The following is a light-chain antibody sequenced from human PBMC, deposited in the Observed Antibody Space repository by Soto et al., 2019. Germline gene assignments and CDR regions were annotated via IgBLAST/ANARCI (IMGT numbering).Light chain of an antibody. CDR1: QSVDSI. J-gene: IGKJ4*01. Sequence: IVLTQSPATLSVSLGERATLSCRASQSVDSILAWYQQKRGQAPRLLIYAASTRATGIPARFSGSGSGTDFTLTTTGLETEDFAVYNCQKYGRPPGWPFGRGTKV. V-gene: IGKV3-20*01. CDR2: AAS. CDR3: QKYGRPPGWP.